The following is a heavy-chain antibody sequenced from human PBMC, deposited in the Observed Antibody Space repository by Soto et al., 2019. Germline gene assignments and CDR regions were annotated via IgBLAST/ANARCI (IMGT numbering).Heavy chain of an antibody. V-gene: IGHV1-18*01. CDR3: ARLGVGASDAFDI. D-gene: IGHD1-26*01. J-gene: IGHJ3*02. CDR2: ISADNRNT. Sequence: QVQLVQSGAEVKKPGASVKVSCKASGYTFTSYGISWVRQAPGQGLERMGWISADNRNTNYAQKIQCRVTMDAATSTSTGYMEMRSLRSDDTAVYYCARLGVGASDAFDIWFQRTMVTVSS. CDR1: GYTFTSYG.